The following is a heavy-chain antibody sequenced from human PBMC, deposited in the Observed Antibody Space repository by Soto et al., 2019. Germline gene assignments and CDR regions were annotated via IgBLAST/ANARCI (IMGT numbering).Heavy chain of an antibody. Sequence: ASVKVSCKASGGTFSSYAISWVRQAPGQGLEWMGGIIPIFGTANYAQKFRGRVTITADESTSTAYMELSSLRSEDTAVYYCARGYSGSYSDYYYGMDVWGQGTTVTVSS. CDR3: ARGYSGSYSDYYYGMDV. D-gene: IGHD1-26*01. J-gene: IGHJ6*02. V-gene: IGHV1-69*13. CDR1: GGTFSSYA. CDR2: IIPIFGTA.